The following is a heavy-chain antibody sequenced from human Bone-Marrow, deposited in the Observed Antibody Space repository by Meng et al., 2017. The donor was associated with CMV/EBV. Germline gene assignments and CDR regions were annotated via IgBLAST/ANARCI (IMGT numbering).Heavy chain of an antibody. V-gene: IGHV3-21*01. CDR2: ISSSSSYI. J-gene: IGHJ6*02. CDR3: ARWWDGYPRLSGMDP. D-gene: IGHD2-15*01. Sequence: GGSLRLSCAASGFTFSSYSMNWVRQAPGKGLEWVSSISSSSSYIYYADSMKGRFTISRDNAKNTLSLQMNSLRDEDTAIYHCARWWDGYPRLSGMDPWGQGTTVTVSS. CDR1: GFTFSSYS.